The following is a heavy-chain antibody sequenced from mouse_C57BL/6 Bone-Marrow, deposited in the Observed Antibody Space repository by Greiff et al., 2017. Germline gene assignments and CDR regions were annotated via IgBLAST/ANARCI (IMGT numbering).Heavy chain of an antibody. CDR2: IRSKSSNYAT. D-gene: IGHD4-1*01. Sequence: EVQGVESGGGLVQPKGSLKLSCAASGFTFNTYAMHWVRQAPGKGLEWVACIRSKSSNYATYYADSVKDRFTISRDDSQSMLYLQMNNLKTEDTAMYYCVRELGRDWGQGTLVTVSA. V-gene: IGHV10-3*01. J-gene: IGHJ3*01. CDR1: GFTFNTYA. CDR3: VRELGRD.